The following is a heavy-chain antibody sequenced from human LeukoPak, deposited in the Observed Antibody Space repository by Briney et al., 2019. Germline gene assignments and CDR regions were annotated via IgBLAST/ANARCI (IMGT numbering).Heavy chain of an antibody. Sequence: SETLSLTCAVYGGSFSGYYWSWIRQPPGKGLEWIGEINHSGSTNYNPSLKSRVTISVDTSKNQFSLKLSSVTAADTAVYYCARSAYGYYDLWSGYSDVWGQGTTVTVSS. CDR2: INHSGST. CDR1: GGSFSGYY. D-gene: IGHD3-3*01. J-gene: IGHJ6*02. CDR3: ARSAYGYYDLWSGYSDV. V-gene: IGHV4-34*01.